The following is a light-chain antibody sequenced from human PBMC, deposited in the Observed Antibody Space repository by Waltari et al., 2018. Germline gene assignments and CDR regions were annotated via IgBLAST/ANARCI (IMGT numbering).Light chain of an antibody. V-gene: IGKV4-1*01. Sequence: DVVMTQSPDFLAVSLGERATIHCKSRQSLLYSSNNKNYFAWYQQKPGQPPKLLIYWASTRESGVPDRFSGSGSGTDFTLTISSLQAEDVAIYFCQQYYITPLSFGGGTRVEIK. CDR2: WAS. J-gene: IGKJ4*01. CDR3: QQYYITPLS. CDR1: QSLLYSSNNKNY.